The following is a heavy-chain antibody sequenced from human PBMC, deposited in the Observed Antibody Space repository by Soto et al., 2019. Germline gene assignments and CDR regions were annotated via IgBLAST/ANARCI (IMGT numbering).Heavy chain of an antibody. Sequence: GGSLRLSCAASGFTFSSYAMSWVRQAPGKGLEWVSAISGSGGSTYYADSVKGRFTISRDNSKNTLYLQMNSLRAEDTAVYYCARDRLLIVVVPGGRSNWSDPWGQGTLVTVSS. J-gene: IGHJ5*02. D-gene: IGHD2-21*01. CDR3: ARDRLLIVVVPGGRSNWSDP. CDR1: GFTFSSYA. V-gene: IGHV3-23*01. CDR2: ISGSGGST.